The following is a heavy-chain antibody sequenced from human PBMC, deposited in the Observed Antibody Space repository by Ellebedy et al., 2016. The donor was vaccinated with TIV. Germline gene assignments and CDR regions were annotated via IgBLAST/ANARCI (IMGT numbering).Heavy chain of an antibody. CDR2: IRSKANSYAT. D-gene: IGHD6-13*01. J-gene: IGHJ4*02. CDR1: GFTFSGSA. CDR3: AKAPLAAGEIDY. V-gene: IGHV3-73*01. Sequence: GGSLRLXCAASGFTFSGSAMHWVRQASGKGLEWVGRIRSKANSYATAYAASVKGRFTISRDDSKNTLYLQMNSLRAEDTAVYYCAKAPLAAGEIDYWGQGTLVTVSS.